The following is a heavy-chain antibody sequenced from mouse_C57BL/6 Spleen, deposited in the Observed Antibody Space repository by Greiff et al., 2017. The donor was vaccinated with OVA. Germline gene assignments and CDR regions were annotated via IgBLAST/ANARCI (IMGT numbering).Heavy chain of an antibody. V-gene: IGHV7-3*01. Sequence: EVKLMESGGGLVQPGGSLILSCAASGFTFTDYYMSWVRQPPGKALEWLGFIRNKANGYTTEYSASVKGRFTISRDNSQSILYLQMNALRAEDSATYYCARYGDYDGYYYAMDYWGQGTSVTVSS. D-gene: IGHD2-4*01. CDR3: ARYGDYDGYYYAMDY. J-gene: IGHJ4*01. CDR2: IRNKANGYTT. CDR1: GFTFTDYY.